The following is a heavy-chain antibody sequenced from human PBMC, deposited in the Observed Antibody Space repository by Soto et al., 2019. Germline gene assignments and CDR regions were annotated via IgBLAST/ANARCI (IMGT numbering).Heavy chain of an antibody. Sequence: QVQLVQSGAEVKKPGASVKVSCKASGYTFTSYGISWVRQAPGQGLEWMGWISAYNGNTNYAQKLQGRVTMTTDTSTSTAYMELRRLRSDDTAVYYCARDGVVAATYYYYGMDVWGQGTTVTVSS. J-gene: IGHJ6*02. CDR2: ISAYNGNT. V-gene: IGHV1-18*01. CDR3: ARDGVVAATYYYYGMDV. D-gene: IGHD2-15*01. CDR1: GYTFTSYG.